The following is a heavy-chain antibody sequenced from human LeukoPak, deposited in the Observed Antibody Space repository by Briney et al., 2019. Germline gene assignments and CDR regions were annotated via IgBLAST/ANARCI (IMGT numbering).Heavy chain of an antibody. CDR1: GFTVSSNY. J-gene: IGHJ4*02. CDR2: IYSGGSA. V-gene: IGHV3-66*01. D-gene: IGHD3-10*01. CDR3: AGGYSALYYYGSGSPDGY. Sequence: GGSLRLSCAASGFTVSSNYMSWVRQAPGKWLEWVSVIYSGGSAYYADSVKGRFTISRDNSKNTLYLQMNSLRAEDTAVYYRAGGYSALYYYGSGSPDGYWGQGTLVTVSS.